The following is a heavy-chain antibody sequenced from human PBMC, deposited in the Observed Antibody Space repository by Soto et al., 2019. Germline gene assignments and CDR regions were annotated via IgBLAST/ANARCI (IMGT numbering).Heavy chain of an antibody. V-gene: IGHV1-69*13. CDR1: GGTFSSYA. CDR2: IIPIFGTA. J-gene: IGHJ4*02. D-gene: IGHD5-18*01. CDR3: ARDAPLYAPGYSYGYYFDY. Sequence: ASVKVSCKASGGTFSSYAISWVRQAPGQGLEWMGGIIPIFGTANYAQKFQGRVTITADESTSTAYMELSSLRSEDTAVYYCARDAPLYAPGYSYGYYFDYWGQGTLVTVSS.